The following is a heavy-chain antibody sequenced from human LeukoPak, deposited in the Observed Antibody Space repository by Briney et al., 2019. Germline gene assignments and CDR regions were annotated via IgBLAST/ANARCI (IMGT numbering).Heavy chain of an antibody. J-gene: IGHJ6*02. Sequence: GESLKISCKGSGYSFSSQWISWVRQMPGKGLESMGIIYPADSDTKYSPSFQGQVTISVDKSISTAYLQWSSLKASDTAIYYCARWMFYYGSGVFHYHGMDVWGQGTTVTVSS. D-gene: IGHD3-10*01. CDR1: GYSFSSQW. CDR3: ARWMFYYGSGVFHYHGMDV. V-gene: IGHV5-51*01. CDR2: IYPADSDT.